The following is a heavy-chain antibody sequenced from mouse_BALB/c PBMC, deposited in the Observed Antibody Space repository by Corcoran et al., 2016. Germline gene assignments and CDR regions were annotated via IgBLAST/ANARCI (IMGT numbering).Heavy chain of an antibody. CDR1: GFNIKDTY. V-gene: IGHV14-3*02. CDR3: ASPIYDGYSPAY. CDR2: IDPANGNT. D-gene: IGHD2-3*01. J-gene: IGHJ3*01. Sequence: EVQLQQSGAELVKPGASVKLSCTASGFNIKDTYMHWVKQRPEQGLEWIGRIDPANGNTKYDPKFQGKATITADTSSNTAYLQLSSLTSEDTAVYYCASPIYDGYSPAYWGQGTLVTVSA.